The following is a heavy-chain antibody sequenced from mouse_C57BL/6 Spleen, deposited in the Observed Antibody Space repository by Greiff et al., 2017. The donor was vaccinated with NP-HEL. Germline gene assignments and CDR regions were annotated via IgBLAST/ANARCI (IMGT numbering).Heavy chain of an antibody. J-gene: IGHJ2*01. CDR3: AKRGYYGYYEYCFDY. CDR1: GYTFTSHD. Sequence: VQLQQSGPELVKPGASVKLSCKASGYTFTSHDITWVQQRPGQGLEWIGWIYPRDGSTKYNEKIKGKGIFTVDTSSSTAYMELHSLTSEDSAVYFWAKRGYYGYYEYCFDYWGQGTTVTVSS. D-gene: IGHD2-1*01. V-gene: IGHV1-85*01. CDR2: IYPRDGST.